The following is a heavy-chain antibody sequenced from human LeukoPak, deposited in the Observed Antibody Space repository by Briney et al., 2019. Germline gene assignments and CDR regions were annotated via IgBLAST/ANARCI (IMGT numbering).Heavy chain of an antibody. J-gene: IGHJ4*02. V-gene: IGHV3-23*01. D-gene: IGHD7-27*01. CDR1: GFTFSSYT. Sequence: GGSLRLSCAASGFTFSSYTMSWVRQAPGKGLEWVSTITTSDGNTYYADSVKGRSTVSRGNSKNTLFLQMNSLRAEDTAVYYCAKDGGLWVSAHWGDSWGRGTLVTVSS. CDR3: AKDGGLWVSAHWGDS. CDR2: ITTSDGNT.